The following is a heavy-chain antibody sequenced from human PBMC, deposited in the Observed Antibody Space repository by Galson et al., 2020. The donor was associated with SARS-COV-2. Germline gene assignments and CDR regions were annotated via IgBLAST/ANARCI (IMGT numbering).Heavy chain of an antibody. J-gene: IGHJ4*02. CDR2: IWYDGSNK. V-gene: IGHV3-33*01. CDR1: GFTFSSYG. D-gene: IGHD3-22*01. CDR3: ASEGNYYDSSGYPLRPFDY. Sequence: GGSLRLSCAASGFTFSSYGMHWVRQAPGKGLEWVAVIWYDGSNKYYADSVKGRFTISRDNSKNTLYLQMNSLRAEDTAVYYCASEGNYYDSSGYPLRPFDYWGQGTLVTVSS.